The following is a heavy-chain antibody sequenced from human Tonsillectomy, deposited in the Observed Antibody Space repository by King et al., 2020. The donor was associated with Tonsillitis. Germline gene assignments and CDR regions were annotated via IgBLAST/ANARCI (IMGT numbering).Heavy chain of an antibody. V-gene: IGHV4-39*01. Sequence: QLQESGPGLVKPSETLSLTCTVSVRSISSSSYYWGWIRQPPGKGLEWIGRNYYSGSTYYNPSLKSRVTISVDTSKNQFSLKLCSVTAADTAVYYCARPSSGWTWGQGTLVTVSS. CDR3: ARPSSGWT. CDR1: VRSISSSSYY. CDR2: NYYSGST. D-gene: IGHD6-19*01. J-gene: IGHJ5*02.